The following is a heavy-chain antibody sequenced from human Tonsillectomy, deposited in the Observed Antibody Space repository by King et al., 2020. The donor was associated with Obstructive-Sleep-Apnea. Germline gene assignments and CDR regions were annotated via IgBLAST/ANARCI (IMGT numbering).Heavy chain of an antibody. Sequence: QLQESGPGLVKPSQTLSLTCTVSGGSISSGGYYWSWIREHPGKGLEWIWYIYYIGSTYYNPSLKSRVTISVDTSKNQFSLKLSSVTAADTAVYYCARDRYDILTGRRDAFDIWGQGTMVTVSS. CDR2: IYYIGST. V-gene: IGHV4-31*03. CDR3: ARDRYDILTGRRDAFDI. D-gene: IGHD3-9*01. J-gene: IGHJ3*02. CDR1: GGSISSGGYY.